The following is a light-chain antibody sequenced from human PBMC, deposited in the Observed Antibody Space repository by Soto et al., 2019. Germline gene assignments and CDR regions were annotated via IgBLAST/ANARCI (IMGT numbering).Light chain of an antibody. CDR1: QSIGSW. CDR3: QQYYSYPIT. Sequence: DIQMTQSPSTLSASVGDTVTVTCRASQSIGSWLAWYQQKPGKAPKLLIYAASTLQSGVPSRFSGSGSGTDFTLTISCLQSEDFATYYCQQYYSYPITFGQGTRLEIK. J-gene: IGKJ5*01. V-gene: IGKV1-5*01. CDR2: AAS.